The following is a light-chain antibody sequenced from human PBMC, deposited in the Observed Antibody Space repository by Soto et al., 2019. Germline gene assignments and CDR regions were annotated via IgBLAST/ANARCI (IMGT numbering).Light chain of an antibody. CDR2: DVS. J-gene: IGLJ1*01. CDR3: CSYASSYTHV. V-gene: IGLV2-11*01. CDR1: SSDVGGYNY. Sequence: QSVLTQPRSVSGSPGQSVTISCTGTSSDVGGYNYVSWYQQHTGKAPKHMIYDVSKRPSGVPDRFSGSKSGNTASLTISGLQAEDEADYYCCSYASSYTHVFGTGTKLTVL.